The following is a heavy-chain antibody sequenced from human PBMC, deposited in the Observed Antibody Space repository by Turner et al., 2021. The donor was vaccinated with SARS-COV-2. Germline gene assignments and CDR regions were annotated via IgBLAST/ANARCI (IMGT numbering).Heavy chain of an antibody. CDR2: ISGSGGRT. CDR1: GFTFSSYA. V-gene: IGHV3-23*04. J-gene: IGHJ5*02. CDR3: AKDGYDGIYCSGGSCYSGWFDP. D-gene: IGHD2-15*01. Sequence: VQLVESGGGVVQPGRSLRLSCAASGFTFSSYAMSWVRQAPGKGLEWVSAISGSGGRTYYADSGKGRFTISRDNSKNTLYLQMNSLRVEDTAVYYCAKDGYDGIYCSGGSCYSGWFDPWGQGTLVTVSS.